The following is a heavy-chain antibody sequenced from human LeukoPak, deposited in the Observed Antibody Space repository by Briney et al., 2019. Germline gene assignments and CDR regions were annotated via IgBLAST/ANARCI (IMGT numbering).Heavy chain of an antibody. V-gene: IGHV4-39*01. D-gene: IGHD5-24*01. J-gene: IGHJ4*02. CDR3: ASLAVEMATMEGDY. CDR2: IYYSGGT. Sequence: NSSETLSLTCIVSGGSISSSSYYWGWIRQPPGKGLEWIGSIYYSGGTYYNPSLKSRVTISVDTSKNQSSLKLSSVTPADTAVYYCASLAVEMATMEGDYWGQGTLVTVSS. CDR1: GGSISSSSYY.